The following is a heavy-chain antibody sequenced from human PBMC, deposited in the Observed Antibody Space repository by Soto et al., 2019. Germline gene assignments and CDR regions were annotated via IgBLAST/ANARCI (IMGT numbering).Heavy chain of an antibody. J-gene: IGHJ5*02. D-gene: IGHD3-16*01. CDR1: GFSLSTSGVG. V-gene: IGHV2-5*02. CDR2: IYWDDDK. Sequence: QITLKESGPTLVKPTQTLTLTCTFSGFSLSTSGVGVGWIRQPPGKALEWLALIYWDDDKRYSPSLKSRLTISXDTSNNQVVLTMTNMDPVDTATYYCAHSLYDYVWGTNWFDPWGQGTLVTVSS. CDR3: AHSLYDYVWGTNWFDP.